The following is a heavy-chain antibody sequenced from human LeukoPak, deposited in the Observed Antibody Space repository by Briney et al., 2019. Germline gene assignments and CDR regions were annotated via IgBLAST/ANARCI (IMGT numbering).Heavy chain of an antibody. CDR1: GFAFSSYA. J-gene: IGHJ4*02. D-gene: IGHD3-10*02. Sequence: GGSLRLSCAASGFAFSSYAMHWVRQAPEKGLEWVANIKPDGSEEHSVDSVKGRFTISRDNAKNSLYLQMNSLRAEDTAVYYCARGAQSLFSLDYWGQGTLVTVSS. V-gene: IGHV3-7*01. CDR3: ARGAQSLFSLDY. CDR2: IKPDGSEE.